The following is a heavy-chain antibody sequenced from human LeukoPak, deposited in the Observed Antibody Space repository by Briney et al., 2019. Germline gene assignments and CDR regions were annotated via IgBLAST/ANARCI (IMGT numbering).Heavy chain of an antibody. V-gene: IGHV1-69*04. CDR3: ARWAGTTGNKYFWSGPGDD. J-gene: IGHJ4*02. CDR1: GGTFSSYA. CDR2: IIPILGIA. Sequence: GASVKVSCKASGGTFSSYAISWVRQAPGQGLEWMGRIIPILGIANYAQKFQGRVTITADKSTSTAYMELSSLRSEDTAVYYCARWAGTTGNKYFWSGPGDDWGQGTLVTVSS. D-gene: IGHD3-3*01.